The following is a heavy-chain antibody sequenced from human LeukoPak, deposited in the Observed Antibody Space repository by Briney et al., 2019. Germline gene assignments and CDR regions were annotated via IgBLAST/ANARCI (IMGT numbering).Heavy chain of an antibody. V-gene: IGHV1-8*03. Sequence: ASVKVSCKASGYTFTSYDINWVRQATGQGLEWMGWMNPNSGNTGYAQKFQGRVTITRNTSISTAYMELSSLRSEDTAVYYCARVVSRITIFGVVNTRYYYMDVWGKGTTVTVSS. CDR3: ARVVSRITIFGVVNTRYYYMDV. D-gene: IGHD3-3*01. J-gene: IGHJ6*03. CDR1: GYTFTSYD. CDR2: MNPNSGNT.